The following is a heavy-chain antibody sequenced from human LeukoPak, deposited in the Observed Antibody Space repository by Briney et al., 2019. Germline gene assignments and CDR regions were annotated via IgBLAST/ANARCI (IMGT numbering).Heavy chain of an antibody. Sequence: ASVKVSCKASGDTFTAYAISWVRQAPGQGLEWMGWIIGKIGNTNNAQKLQGRVTITTDTSTTIAYMELRSLRSDDTAVYYCARGGGYLDYWGQGTLVTVSS. J-gene: IGHJ4*02. CDR3: ARGGGYLDY. V-gene: IGHV1-18*01. CDR1: GDTFTAYA. CDR2: IIGKIGNT. D-gene: IGHD4-23*01.